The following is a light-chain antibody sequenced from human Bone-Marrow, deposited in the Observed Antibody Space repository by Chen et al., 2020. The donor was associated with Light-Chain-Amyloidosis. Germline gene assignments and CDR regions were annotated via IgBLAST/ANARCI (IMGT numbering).Light chain of an antibody. CDR2: HAS. V-gene: IGKV3-11*01. Sequence: EIVLTQSPATLSLSPGESATLSCRASQSVISYLAWYQQKPGQAPRLLIYHASNRATGIPARFSCSESASDFTLTISSLEPEDFAVYFFQQRYSGRITFGQGKRLEIK. CDR3: QQRYSGRIT. J-gene: IGKJ5*01. CDR1: QSVISY.